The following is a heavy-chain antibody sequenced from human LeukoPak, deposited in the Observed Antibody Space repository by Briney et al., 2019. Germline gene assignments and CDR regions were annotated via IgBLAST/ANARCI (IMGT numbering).Heavy chain of an antibody. D-gene: IGHD5-12*01. V-gene: IGHV3-66*01. Sequence: PGGSLRLSCAASGFTVSSNYMSWVRQAPGKGLEWVSVIYSGGSTYYADSVKGRFTISRENAKNSLYLQMNSLRAGDTAVYYCARAAVATTSYYFDYWGQGTLVTVSS. J-gene: IGHJ4*02. CDR3: ARAAVATTSYYFDY. CDR1: GFTVSSNY. CDR2: IYSGGST.